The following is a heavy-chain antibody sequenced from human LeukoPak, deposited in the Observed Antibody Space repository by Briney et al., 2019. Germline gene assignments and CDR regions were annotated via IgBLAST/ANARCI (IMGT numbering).Heavy chain of an antibody. D-gene: IGHD2-15*01. CDR3: ARDRTLAAILN. CDR2: INQDGSEK. V-gene: IGHV3-7*05. CDR1: GFTLRSYW. Sequence: GGSLRLSCAVSGFTLRSYWMSWVRQAPGKGLEWVANINQDGSEKYYVDSVKGRFTISRDNTKNSLYLQMKSLRGEDTAVYYCARDRTLAAILNWGQGTLVTVSS. J-gene: IGHJ4*02.